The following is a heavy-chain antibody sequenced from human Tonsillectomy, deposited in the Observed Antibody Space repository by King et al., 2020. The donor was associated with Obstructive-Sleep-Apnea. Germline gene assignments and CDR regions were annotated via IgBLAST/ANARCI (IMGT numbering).Heavy chain of an antibody. V-gene: IGHV4-39*07. Sequence: QLQESGPGLVKPSETLSLTCTVSGGSISSSSYYWGWIRQPPGKGLEWIGSMYYSGSTYYNPSLKSRVTRSVATSKKQFSLKLSSVTAADTAVYYCARARPYCSGGSCYSPFDYWGQGTLVTVSS. CDR3: ARARPYCSGGSCYSPFDY. D-gene: IGHD2-15*01. CDR1: GGSISSSSYY. J-gene: IGHJ4*02. CDR2: MYYSGST.